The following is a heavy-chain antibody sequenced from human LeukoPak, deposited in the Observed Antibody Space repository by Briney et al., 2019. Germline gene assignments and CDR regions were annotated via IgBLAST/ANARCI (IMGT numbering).Heavy chain of an antibody. J-gene: IGHJ5*02. CDR3: ARLRITMVRGRYNWFDP. D-gene: IGHD3-10*01. V-gene: IGHV3-48*04. CDR2: ISSSSSTI. CDR1: GFTFSSYS. Sequence: GGSLRLSCAASGFTFSSYSMLWVRQAPGKGLEWVSYISSSSSTIYYADSVKGRFTISRDNAKNSLYLQMNSLRAEDTAVYYCARLRITMVRGRYNWFDPWGQGTLVTVSS.